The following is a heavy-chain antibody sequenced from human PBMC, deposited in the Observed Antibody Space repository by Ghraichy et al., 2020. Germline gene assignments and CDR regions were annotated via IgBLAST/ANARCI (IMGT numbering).Heavy chain of an antibody. CDR2: IYYSGST. CDR1: GGSISSSSYY. Sequence: SETLSLTCTVSGGSISSSSYYWGWIRQPPGKGLEWIGSIYYSGSTYYNPSLKIRVTIAVDTSKNQFSLKLSSVTAADTAVYYCARRKQLVQYYFDYWGQGTLVTVSS. J-gene: IGHJ4*02. D-gene: IGHD6-13*01. V-gene: IGHV4-39*01. CDR3: ARRKQLVQYYFDY.